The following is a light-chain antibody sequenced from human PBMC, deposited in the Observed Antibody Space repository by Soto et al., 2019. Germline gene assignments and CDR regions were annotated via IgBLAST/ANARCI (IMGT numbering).Light chain of an antibody. CDR1: QSLTSHS. V-gene: IGKV3-20*01. CDR3: HQHGSLPLT. Sequence: EIVLTQSPGTLSLSPGESATLSCKASQSLTSHSLAWYQKKPGHAPRLLIFAASTRATGVPDRFSGSWSGTDFTLSISKLEPEDFAVYYCHQHGSLPLTFGGGTKVEI. J-gene: IGKJ4*01. CDR2: AAS.